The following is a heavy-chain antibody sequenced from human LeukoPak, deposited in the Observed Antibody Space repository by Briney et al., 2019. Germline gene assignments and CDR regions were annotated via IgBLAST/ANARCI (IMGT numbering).Heavy chain of an antibody. CDR3: ARRKTKGPTGGGEFDY. Sequence: GESLKISCKGSGYSFTSYWIGWVRQMPGKGLEWMGITYPGDSDTRYSPSFQGQVTISADKSISTAYLQWSSLKASDTAMYYCARRKTKGPTGGGEFDYWGQGTLVTVSS. CDR2: TYPGDSDT. J-gene: IGHJ4*02. D-gene: IGHD7-27*01. CDR1: GYSFTSYW. V-gene: IGHV5-51*01.